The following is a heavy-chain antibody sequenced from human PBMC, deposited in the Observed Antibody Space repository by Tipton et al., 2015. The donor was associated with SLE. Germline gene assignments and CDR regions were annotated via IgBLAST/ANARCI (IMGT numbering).Heavy chain of an antibody. V-gene: IGHV1-69*09. D-gene: IGHD5-12*01. J-gene: IGHJ4*02. CDR1: GGTFSSYA. CDR3: ARNSNDGYDFDY. CDR2: IIPILGIA. Sequence: VQLVQSGAEVKKPGASVKVSCKASGGTFSSYAISCVRQAPGQGLEWMGRIIPILGIANYAQKFQGRVTITADKSTSTAYMELSSLRSEDTAVYYCARNSNDGYDFDYWGQGTLVTVSS.